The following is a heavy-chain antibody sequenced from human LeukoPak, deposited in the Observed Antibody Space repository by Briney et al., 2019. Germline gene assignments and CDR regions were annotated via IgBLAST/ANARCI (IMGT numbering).Heavy chain of an antibody. J-gene: IGHJ4*02. CDR1: GFTFSSYG. CDR2: ISYDGSDK. Sequence: PGRSLRLSRAASGFTFSSYGMHWVRQAPGKGLEWVAVISYDGSDKYSADSVKGRFTISRDNSKNTLYLQMNSLRAEDTAVYYCAKNAHYQGYSYGGIDYWGREPWSPSPQ. V-gene: IGHV3-30*18. CDR3: AKNAHYQGYSYGGIDY. D-gene: IGHD5-18*01.